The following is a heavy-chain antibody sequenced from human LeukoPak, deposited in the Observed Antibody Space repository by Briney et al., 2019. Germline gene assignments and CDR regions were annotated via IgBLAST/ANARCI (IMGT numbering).Heavy chain of an antibody. J-gene: IGHJ6*02. CDR1: GFTFSSYS. V-gene: IGHV3-21*01. D-gene: IGHD6-13*01. Sequence: PGGSLRLSCAASGFTFSSYSMNWVRQAPGKGLEWVSSISSSSSYIYYADSVKGRFTISRDNAKNSLYLQMNSLRAEDTAVYYCASGILGTGGAAAGTGGAWVLTPYYYYGMDVWGQGTTVTVSS. CDR3: ASGILGTGGAAAGTGGAWVLTPYYYYGMDV. CDR2: ISSSSSYI.